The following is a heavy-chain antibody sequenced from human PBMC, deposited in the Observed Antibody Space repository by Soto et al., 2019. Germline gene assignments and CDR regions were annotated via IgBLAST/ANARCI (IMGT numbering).Heavy chain of an antibody. Sequence: QVQLVQSGAEVKKPGASVKVSCKASGVTFSSYAISWVRQAPGQGLEWMGGIIPIFGTANYAQKFQGRVTITADEPSSTDYMELSSLISEDTAVYYCARQAETSALYYYGMDVWGQGTTVTVSS. CDR2: IIPIFGTA. D-gene: IGHD6-19*01. V-gene: IGHV1-69*01. CDR3: ARQAETSALYYYGMDV. CDR1: GVTFSSYA. J-gene: IGHJ6*02.